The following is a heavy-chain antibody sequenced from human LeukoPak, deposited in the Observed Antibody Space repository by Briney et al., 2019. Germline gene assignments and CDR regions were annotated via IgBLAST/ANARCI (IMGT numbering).Heavy chain of an antibody. CDR3: ARDKDQFYSDSSGYRGVY. Sequence: GGSLRLSCAASGFTFSSYSMNWVRQAPGKGLEWVSSISSSSSYIYYADSVKGRFTISRDNAKNSLYLQMNCLRPEDTAVYYCARDKDQFYSDSSGYRGVYWGQGTLVTVSS. D-gene: IGHD3-22*01. J-gene: IGHJ4*02. CDR2: ISSSSSYI. CDR1: GFTFSSYS. V-gene: IGHV3-21*01.